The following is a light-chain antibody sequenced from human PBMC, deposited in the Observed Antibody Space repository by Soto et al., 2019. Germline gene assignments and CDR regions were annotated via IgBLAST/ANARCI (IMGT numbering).Light chain of an antibody. V-gene: IGKV3-20*01. Sequence: EIVLTQSPGTLSLSQGERATLSCRASQSVSSGYLAWYQQKPGQAPRLLIYGVSSRATGIPDRFSGSGSGTDFTLTISSLEPEDFAVYYCQQYSNSRYTFGQGTKLEIK. CDR1: QSVSSGY. CDR2: GVS. CDR3: QQYSNSRYT. J-gene: IGKJ2*01.